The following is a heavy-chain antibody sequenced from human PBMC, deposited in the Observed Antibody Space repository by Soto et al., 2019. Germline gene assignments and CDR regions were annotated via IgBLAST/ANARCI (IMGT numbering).Heavy chain of an antibody. CDR1: GYTFTSYY. CDR3: ARELPGCSSTSCYAGFDY. V-gene: IGHV1-46*01. CDR2: INPSGGST. D-gene: IGHD2-2*01. Sequence: VASVKVSCKASGYTFTSYYMHWVRQAPGQGLEWMGIINPSGGSTSYAQKFQGRVTMTRDTSTSTVYMELSSLRSEDTAVYYCARELPGCSSTSCYAGFDYWGQGTLVTVSS. J-gene: IGHJ4*02.